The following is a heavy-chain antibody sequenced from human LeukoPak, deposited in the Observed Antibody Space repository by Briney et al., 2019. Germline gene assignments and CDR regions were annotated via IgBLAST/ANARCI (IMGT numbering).Heavy chain of an antibody. CDR2: IKQDGSEK. D-gene: IGHD5-18*01. Sequence: GGSLRLSCAASGFTFSSYWMNWFRQPPGRGLEGVANIKQDGSEKYYVDSVKGRFTISRDNAKKLLYLQMNSLRAEDTGVYYCARDPSRGYTYGYGDYWGQGILVTVSS. CDR1: GFTFSSYW. V-gene: IGHV3-7*01. CDR3: ARDPSRGYTYGYGDY. J-gene: IGHJ4*02.